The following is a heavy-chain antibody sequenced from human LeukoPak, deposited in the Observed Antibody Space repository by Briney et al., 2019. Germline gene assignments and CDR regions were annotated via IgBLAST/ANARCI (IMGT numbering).Heavy chain of an antibody. CDR1: GFTFSSYS. V-gene: IGHV3-21*01. Sequence: PGGSLRLSCAASGFTFSSYSMNWVRQAPGKGLEWVSSISSSSSYIYYAGSVKGRFTISRDNAKNSLYLQMNSLRAEDTAVYYCARGWSYYFFGPVDYWGQGTLVTVSS. D-gene: IGHD1-26*01. CDR3: ARGWSYYFFGPVDY. CDR2: ISSSSSYI. J-gene: IGHJ4*02.